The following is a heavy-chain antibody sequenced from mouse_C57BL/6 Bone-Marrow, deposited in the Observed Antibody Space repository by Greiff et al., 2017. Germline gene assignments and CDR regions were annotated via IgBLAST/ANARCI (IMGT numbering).Heavy chain of an antibody. J-gene: IGHJ1*03. CDR1: GYTFTSYW. V-gene: IGHV1-64*01. Sequence: VQLQQPGAELVKPGASVKLSCKASGYTFTSYWMHWVKQRPGQGLEWIGMIHPNSGSTNYNEKFKSKATLTVDKSSSTAYMQLSSLTSEDSAVYYCARGGDGYYQSYWYFDVWGTGTTVTVSS. CDR2: IHPNSGST. CDR3: ARGGDGYYQSYWYFDV. D-gene: IGHD2-3*01.